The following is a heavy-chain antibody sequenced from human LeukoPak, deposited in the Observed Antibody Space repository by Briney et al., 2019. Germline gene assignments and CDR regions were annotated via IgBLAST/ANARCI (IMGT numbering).Heavy chain of an antibody. J-gene: IGHJ6*02. Sequence: ASVKVSCKASGYTFTNYAFHWVRQAPGQGLEWMGRINPNSGGTNYAQKFQGRVTMTRDTSISTAYMELSRLRSDDTAVYYCARRYCSGGSCYTRINGMDVWGQGTTVTVSS. CDR3: ARRYCSGGSCYTRINGMDV. CDR1: GYTFTNYA. CDR2: INPNSGGT. D-gene: IGHD2-15*01. V-gene: IGHV1-2*06.